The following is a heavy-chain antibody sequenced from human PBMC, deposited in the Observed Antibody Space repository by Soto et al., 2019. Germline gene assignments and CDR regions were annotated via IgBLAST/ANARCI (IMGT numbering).Heavy chain of an antibody. CDR1: GGSISSYY. D-gene: IGHD6-13*01. CDR2: IYTSGST. V-gene: IGHV4-4*07. Sequence: SETLSLTCTVSGGSISSYYWSWIRQPAGKGLEWIGRIYTSGSTNYNPSLKSRVTMSVDTSKNQFSLKLSSVTAADTAVYYCARELIAAAGGSNGMDVRGQGTTVTVSS. J-gene: IGHJ6*02. CDR3: ARELIAAAGGSNGMDV.